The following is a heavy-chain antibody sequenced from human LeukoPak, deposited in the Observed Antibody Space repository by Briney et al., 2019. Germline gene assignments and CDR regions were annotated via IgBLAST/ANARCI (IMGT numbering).Heavy chain of an antibody. D-gene: IGHD3-10*01. CDR2: INPNSGGT. CDR3: AXTMVREGNWFDP. J-gene: IGHJ5*02. V-gene: IGHV1-2*02. CDR1: GYTFTGYY. Sequence: ASVKVSCKASGYTFTGYYMHWVRQAPGQGLEWMGWINPNSGGTNYAQKFQGRVTMTRDTSISTAYMELSRLRSDDTAVYYCAXTMVREGNWFDPWGQGTLVTVSS.